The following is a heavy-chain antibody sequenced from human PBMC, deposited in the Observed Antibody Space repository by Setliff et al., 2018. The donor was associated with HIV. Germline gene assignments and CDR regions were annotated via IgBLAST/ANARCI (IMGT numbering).Heavy chain of an antibody. V-gene: IGHV4-39*07. D-gene: IGHD5-18*01. J-gene: IGHJ4*02. CDR3: ARQVGSQYSYWAYYFDS. Sequence: PSETLSLTCTVSRDSIRNGAYYWGWIRQPPGKGLEWIGSIYYSGSAYYNPPFKSRVTLSVDTSENQFSLRLSSVTAADTAVYYCARQVGSQYSYWAYYFDSWGQGALVTVSS. CDR1: RDSIRNGAYY. CDR2: IYYSGSA.